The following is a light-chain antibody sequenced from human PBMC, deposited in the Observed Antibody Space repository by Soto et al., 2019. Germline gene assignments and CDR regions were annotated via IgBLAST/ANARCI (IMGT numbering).Light chain of an antibody. Sequence: EIVLTQSPSTLSLSPGERATPSFRASQSVSSYLAWFQQRPGQAPRLLIYRASTRATNIPARFSGSGSGTEFTLTISSLQSEDFALYYCQQYHKLWTFGQGTKVDIK. J-gene: IGKJ1*01. CDR2: RAS. CDR1: QSVSSY. V-gene: IGKV3-15*01. CDR3: QQYHKLWT.